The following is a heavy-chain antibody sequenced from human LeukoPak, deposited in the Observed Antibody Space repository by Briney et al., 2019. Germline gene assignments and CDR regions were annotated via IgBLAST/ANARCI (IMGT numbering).Heavy chain of an antibody. CDR1: GGSVSSGSYY. V-gene: IGHV4-61*01. Sequence: SETLSLTCTVSGGSVSSGSYYWSWIRQPPGKGLEWIGYIYYSGSTNYNPSLKSRVTISVDTSKNQFSLKLSSVTAADTAVYYCARGKKVSNYYDSSGYSRYYFDYWGQGTLVTVSS. CDR2: IYYSGST. CDR3: ARGKKVSNYYDSSGYSRYYFDY. J-gene: IGHJ4*02. D-gene: IGHD3-22*01.